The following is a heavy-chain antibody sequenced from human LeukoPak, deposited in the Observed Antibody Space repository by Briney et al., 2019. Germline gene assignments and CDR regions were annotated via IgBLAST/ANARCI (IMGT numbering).Heavy chain of an antibody. D-gene: IGHD5-18*01. CDR2: VYTSGGT. CDR3: ARGVERAALVPPYYFDL. V-gene: IGHV4-4*07. Sequence: SETLSLTCTVSGGSLITYYWNWIRQPAGKGLEWIGRVYTSGGTNYNPSLKSRLTMSIGASRNQFSLTLTSVTAADTAVYYCARGVERAALVPPYYFDLWGRGTLVTVSS. J-gene: IGHJ4*02. CDR1: GGSLITYY.